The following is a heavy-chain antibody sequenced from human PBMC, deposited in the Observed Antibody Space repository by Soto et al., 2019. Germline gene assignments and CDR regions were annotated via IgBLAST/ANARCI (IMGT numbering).Heavy chain of an antibody. CDR3: ARRVIDNWNQGHAFAF. D-gene: IGHD1-20*01. V-gene: IGHV4-39*01. J-gene: IGHJ3*01. CDR1: GGSVSRGSFY. Sequence: SETLSLTCTVSGGSVSRGSFYWGWIRQPPRKGLEWIGSIYYNGDTYYNPSLKSRVTISVDTSENQVSLKLSYVTAADTAVYYCARRVIDNWNQGHAFAFWGQGTMVTVSS. CDR2: IYYNGDT.